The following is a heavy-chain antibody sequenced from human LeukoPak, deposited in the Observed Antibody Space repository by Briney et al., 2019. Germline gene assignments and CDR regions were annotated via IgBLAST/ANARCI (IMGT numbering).Heavy chain of an antibody. CDR3: ARAGVDSSGYYYQGFDY. J-gene: IGHJ4*02. V-gene: IGHV3-48*04. D-gene: IGHD3-3*01. Sequence: GGSLRLSCAASGFTFSSYAMSWVRQAPGKGLEWISYITSNGNSVYYAASVKGRFTISRDNAKNSLYLQVNSLTAEDAAVYYCARAGVDSSGYYYQGFDYWGQGTQVTVSS. CDR1: GFTFSSYA. CDR2: ITSNGNSV.